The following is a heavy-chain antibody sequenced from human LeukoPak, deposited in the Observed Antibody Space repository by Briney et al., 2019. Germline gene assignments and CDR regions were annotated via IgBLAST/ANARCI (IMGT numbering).Heavy chain of an antibody. CDR1: GFTFNSYG. D-gene: IGHD2-15*01. V-gene: IGHV3-33*01. Sequence: WRSLRLSCAASGFTFNSYGMHWVRQAPGKGLEWVAVIWNDGSKKFYADSGKGRFTISRDKSKNTLYLQMNSLRVEDTAVHYCAREGCSGTSCYGVDAFDIWGQGTKVTVSS. J-gene: IGHJ3*02. CDR2: IWNDGSKK. CDR3: AREGCSGTSCYGVDAFDI.